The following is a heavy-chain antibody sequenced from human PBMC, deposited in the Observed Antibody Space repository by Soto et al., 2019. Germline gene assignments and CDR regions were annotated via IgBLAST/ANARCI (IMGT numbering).Heavy chain of an antibody. V-gene: IGHV1-69*13. CDR3: ARSLGSTVYSRFYP. CDR1: GGTFSSYA. Sequence: SVKVSCKASGGTFSSYAISWVRQAPGQGLEWMGGIIPIFGTANYAQKFQGRVTITADESTSTAYMELSSLRSEDTAVYYCARSLGSTVYSRFYPWGQGTLVTVSS. D-gene: IGHD6-13*01. CDR2: IIPIFGTA. J-gene: IGHJ5*02.